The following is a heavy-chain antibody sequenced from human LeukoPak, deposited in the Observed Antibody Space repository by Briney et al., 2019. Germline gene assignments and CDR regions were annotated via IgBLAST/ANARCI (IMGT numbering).Heavy chain of an antibody. CDR1: GFTVSNNY. CDR3: ARDRCTGGSCYEIDY. J-gene: IGHJ4*02. V-gene: IGHV3-66*01. D-gene: IGHD2-15*01. CDR2: IYSGDRT. Sequence: PGGSLRLSCAASGFTVSNNYMNWVRQAPGKGLEWVSVIYSGDRTYYADSVKGRFTISRDNSKNTLYLQMNSLRAEDTAVYYCARDRCTGGSCYEIDYWGQGTLVTVSS.